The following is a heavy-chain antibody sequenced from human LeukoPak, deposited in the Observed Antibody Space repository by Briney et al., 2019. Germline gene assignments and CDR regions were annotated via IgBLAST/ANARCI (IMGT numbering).Heavy chain of an antibody. J-gene: IGHJ4*02. CDR2: ISGYNGNT. CDR1: GYTFSSYG. CDR3: ARGYSSSWLPHDPIDY. Sequence: GASVKVSCKASGYTFSSYGINWVRQAPGQGLEWVGWISGYNGNTKYAQKFQGRVTMTTDTSTSTAYMELRSLRSDDTAVYYCARGYSSSWLPHDPIDYWGQGTLVTVSS. D-gene: IGHD6-13*01. V-gene: IGHV1-18*01.